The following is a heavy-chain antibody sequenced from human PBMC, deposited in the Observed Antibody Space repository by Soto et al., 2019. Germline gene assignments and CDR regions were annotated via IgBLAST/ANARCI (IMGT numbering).Heavy chain of an antibody. CDR2: TYYSGTT. D-gene: IGHD2-21*01. Sequence: QVQLQESGPGLVKPSQTLSLTCTVSGGSISSGGYYWSWIRQHPGKGLEWIGYTYYSGTTYYNPSLKSRVSISVELSKNQFSLKLSSVTAADTAVYYCARTSRSSISAVVKYYYYYYDMDVWGQGTTVTVSS. CDR1: GGSISSGGYY. J-gene: IGHJ6*02. V-gene: IGHV4-31*03. CDR3: ARTSRSSISAVVKYYYYYYDMDV.